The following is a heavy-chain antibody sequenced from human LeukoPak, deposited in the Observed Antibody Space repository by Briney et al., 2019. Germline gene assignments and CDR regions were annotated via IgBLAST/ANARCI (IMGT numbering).Heavy chain of an antibody. CDR1: GYSFTSYW. D-gene: IGHD2-2*01. V-gene: IGHV5-51*01. CDR2: IYPGDSDT. J-gene: IGHJ4*02. Sequence: GESLKISCKGSGYSFTSYWIGWVRQMPGKGLEWMGIIYPGDSDTRYSPSFQGQVTISAGKSISTAYLQWSSLKASDTAMYYCARHPRYCSSTSCLSPFDYWGQGTLVTVSS. CDR3: ARHPRYCSSTSCLSPFDY.